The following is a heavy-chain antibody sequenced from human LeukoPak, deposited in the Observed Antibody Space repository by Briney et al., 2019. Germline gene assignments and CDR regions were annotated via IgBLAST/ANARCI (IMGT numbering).Heavy chain of an antibody. V-gene: IGHV1-2*06. CDR2: INPNSSGT. CDR1: GYTFTGYY. D-gene: IGHD6-19*01. J-gene: IGHJ4*02. Sequence: ASVKVSCKASGYTFTGYYMHWVRQAPGQGLEWMGRINPNSSGTNYAQKFQGRVTMTRDTSISTAYMELSRLRSDDTAVYYCARDVLYSSGWYGEEHFDYWGQGTLVTVSS. CDR3: ARDVLYSSGWYGEEHFDY.